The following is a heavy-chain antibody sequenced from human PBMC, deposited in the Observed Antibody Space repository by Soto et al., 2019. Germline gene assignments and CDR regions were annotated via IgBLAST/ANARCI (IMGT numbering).Heavy chain of an antibody. V-gene: IGHV1-69*06. Sequence: SVKVSCKGSGGTFNIRWVRQAPGQGLEWMGGIIPVIDTANYARKFQGRVVISADRATNIVYMEMMSLTLEDTAVYYCARGSGADAFDIWGQGTMVTVSS. CDR2: IIPVIDTA. CDR1: GGTFN. CDR3: ARGSGADAFDI. J-gene: IGHJ3*02. D-gene: IGHD7-27*01.